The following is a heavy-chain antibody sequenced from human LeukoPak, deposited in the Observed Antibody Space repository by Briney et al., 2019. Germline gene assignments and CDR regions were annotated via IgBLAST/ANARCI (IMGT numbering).Heavy chain of an antibody. D-gene: IGHD3-10*01. CDR3: AAGENYFDY. CDR2: INPNRVAT. CDR1: GYSFTGFY. J-gene: IGHJ4*02. V-gene: IGHV1-2*02. Sequence: ASVKVSCKASGYSFTGFYMHWVRQAPGQGLEWMGWINPNRVATNYAQKFQGRVTMTWDTSINTAYMELSSLTSDDTAVYYCAAGENYFDYWGQGTLVTVSS.